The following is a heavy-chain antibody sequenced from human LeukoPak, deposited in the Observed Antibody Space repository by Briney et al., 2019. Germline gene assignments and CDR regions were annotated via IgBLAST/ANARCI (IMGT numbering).Heavy chain of an antibody. CDR1: GFNFADSF. D-gene: IGHD2-15*01. V-gene: IGHV3-49*04. Sequence: GGSLRLSCAASGFNFADSFLTWVRQAPGKGLEWVGFIRRKANGGTTECAASVKGRVIISRDDSKSIAYLQRDSLKTEDTAVYYCAAACTGGSCYSAYWGQGTLVTVSS. J-gene: IGHJ4*02. CDR3: AAACTGGSCYSAY. CDR2: IRRKANGGTT.